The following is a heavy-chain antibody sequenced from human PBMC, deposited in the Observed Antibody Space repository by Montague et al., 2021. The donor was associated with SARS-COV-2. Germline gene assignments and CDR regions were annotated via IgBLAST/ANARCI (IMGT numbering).Heavy chain of an antibody. CDR1: GGSIRSSSHF. CDR3: GLGRGFAVGNHYYYSYGLDV. J-gene: IGHJ6*02. CDR2: ISYSGST. V-gene: IGHV4-39*07. D-gene: IGHD3-10*01. Sequence: SDTLSLTCTVSGGSIRSSSHFWGWFRQPPGQRLEWIGTISYSGSTYYSPSLKSRVIISADTSKSQFSLNLRSVTAADTAVYFCGLGRGFAVGNHYYYSYGLDVWGQGTTVTVSS.